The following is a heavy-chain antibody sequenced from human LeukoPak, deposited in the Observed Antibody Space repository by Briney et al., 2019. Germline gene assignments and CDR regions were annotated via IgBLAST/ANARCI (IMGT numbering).Heavy chain of an antibody. CDR3: AKSGGGYSYGLVPDY. J-gene: IGHJ4*02. CDR2: ISGTGGST. CDR1: GSRFSSYA. V-gene: IGHV3-23*01. D-gene: IGHD5-18*01. Sequence: QAGGSLRLSCVVSGSRFSSYAMNWVRQSPERGLEWVSAISGTGGSTSYADSVKGRFTISRDNSKNTLYLQMNSLRAEDTAVYYCAKSGGGYSYGLVPDYWGQGTLVTVSS.